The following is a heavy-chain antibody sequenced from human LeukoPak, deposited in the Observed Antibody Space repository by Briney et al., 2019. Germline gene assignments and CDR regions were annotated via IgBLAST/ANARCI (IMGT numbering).Heavy chain of an antibody. CDR2: IYYSGST. CDR3: ARDSRGGYCSSTSCYSSWFDP. CDR1: SGSISSGGYY. J-gene: IGHJ5*02. D-gene: IGHD2-2*01. Sequence: SETLSLTCTVSSGSISSGGYYWSWIRQHPGKGLEWIGYIYYSGSTYYNPSLKSRVTISVDTSKNQFSLKLSSVTAADTAVYYCARDSRGGYCSSTSCYSSWFDPWGQGTLVTVSS. V-gene: IGHV4-31*03.